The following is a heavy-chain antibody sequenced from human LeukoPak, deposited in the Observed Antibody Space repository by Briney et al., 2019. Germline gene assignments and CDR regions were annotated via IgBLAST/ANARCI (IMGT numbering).Heavy chain of an antibody. V-gene: IGHV3-30*02. CDR3: AKDIDHFGPIDY. CDR1: GFTLSRFG. J-gene: IGHJ4*02. D-gene: IGHD3-10*01. Sequence: GVPLTLPCAASGFTLSRFGMHWVRRAPGKGREGVASIRYDGSEKYNVDSVKGRFTISRDTSRNTVYLQMNGLRVEDTSIYYCAKDIDHFGPIDYWGQGTLVTVSS. CDR2: IRYDGSEK.